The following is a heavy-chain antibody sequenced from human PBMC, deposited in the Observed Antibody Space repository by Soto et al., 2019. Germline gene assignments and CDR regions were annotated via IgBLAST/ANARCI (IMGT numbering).Heavy chain of an antibody. CDR1: GFTFSSYE. Sequence: GGSLRLSCAASGFTFSSYEMNWVRQAPGKGLEWVSYISSSGSTIYYADSVKGRFTISRDNAKNSLYLQMNSLRAEDTAVYYCARVASYSSSWFVAFDIRGQGTMVTVSS. CDR2: ISSSGSTI. CDR3: ARVASYSSSWFVAFDI. D-gene: IGHD6-13*01. V-gene: IGHV3-48*03. J-gene: IGHJ3*02.